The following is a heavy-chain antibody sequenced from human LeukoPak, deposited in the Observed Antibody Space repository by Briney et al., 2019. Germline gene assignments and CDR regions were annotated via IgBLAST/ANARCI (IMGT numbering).Heavy chain of an antibody. CDR3: ARDPHYDFWTGYYDY. D-gene: IGHD3-3*01. J-gene: IGHJ4*02. Sequence: GGSLRLSCAASGFTFSSYGMNWVRQAPGKGLEWVSSISSSSSYIYYADSVKGRFTISRDNAKNSLYLQMNSLRAEDTAVYYCARDPHYDFWTGYYDYWGQGTLVTVSS. CDR1: GFTFSSYG. V-gene: IGHV3-21*01. CDR2: ISSSSSYI.